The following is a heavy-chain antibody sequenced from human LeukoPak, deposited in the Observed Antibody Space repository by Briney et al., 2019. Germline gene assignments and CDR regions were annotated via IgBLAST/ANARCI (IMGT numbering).Heavy chain of an antibody. Sequence: ASVKVSCKVSGYTLTELSMHWVRQAPGKGLEWMGGLDPEDGETIYAQKFQGRVTMTEDTSTDTAYMELSSLRSEDTAVYYCATALAATIKGNYYFDYWGQVTLVTVSS. D-gene: IGHD5-12*01. CDR2: LDPEDGET. CDR1: GYTLTELS. CDR3: ATALAATIKGNYYFDY. V-gene: IGHV1-24*01. J-gene: IGHJ4*02.